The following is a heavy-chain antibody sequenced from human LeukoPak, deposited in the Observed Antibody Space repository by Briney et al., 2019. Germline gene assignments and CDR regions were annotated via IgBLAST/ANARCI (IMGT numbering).Heavy chain of an antibody. CDR3: ARKSYDFWSGNFDY. V-gene: IGHV1-18*01. CDR1: GYTFTSYG. Sequence: ASVKVSCKASGYTFTSYGISWVRQAPGQGLEWMGWISAYNGNTNYAQKLQGRVTMTTDTSTSTAYMELRSLRSDDTAVCYCARKSYDFWSGNFDYWGQGTLVTVSS. D-gene: IGHD3-3*01. J-gene: IGHJ4*02. CDR2: ISAYNGNT.